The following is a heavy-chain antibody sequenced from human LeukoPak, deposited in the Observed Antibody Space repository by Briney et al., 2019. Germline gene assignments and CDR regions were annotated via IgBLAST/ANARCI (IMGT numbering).Heavy chain of an antibody. J-gene: IGHJ4*02. CDR1: GYTFTSYY. Sequence: ASVKVSCKASGYTFTSYYMHWVRQAPEQGLEWMGIISPSGGSTSNAQKFQGRVTMTRDTSTSTVYMELSSLRSEDTAVYYCARDFLSGRNYFDYWGQGTLVTVSS. CDR3: ARDFLSGRNYFDY. D-gene: IGHD1-26*01. V-gene: IGHV1-46*01. CDR2: ISPSGGST.